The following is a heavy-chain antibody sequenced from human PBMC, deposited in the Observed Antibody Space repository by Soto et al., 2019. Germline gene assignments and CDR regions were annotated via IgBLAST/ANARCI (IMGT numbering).Heavy chain of an antibody. D-gene: IGHD1-20*01. CDR1: GFTFSNVR. CDR2: IRTKTDGRRA. Sequence: PGASLRLSCAASGFTFSNVRIKMVRQAAGKGLESVCRIRTKTDGRRADYSAGGEGRITISREDSKNTACLQMDSLKTEDTAVYYCAKKRTGITTIGPGYWGKG. V-gene: IGHV3-15*07. J-gene: IGHJ4*02. CDR3: AKKRTGITTIGPGY.